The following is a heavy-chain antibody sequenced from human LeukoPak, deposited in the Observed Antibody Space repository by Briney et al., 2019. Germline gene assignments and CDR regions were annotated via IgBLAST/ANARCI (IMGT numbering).Heavy chain of an antibody. Sequence: GGSLRLSCAASGFTFSSYAMHWVRQAPGKGLEWVAVITYDGSNKYYADSVKGRFTISRDNSENTLYLQMNSLRAEDTAVYYYARGSRIVVVVAATSWFDPWGQGTLVTVSS. CDR2: ITYDGSNK. V-gene: IGHV3-30-3*02. CDR3: ARGSRIVVVVAATSWFDP. J-gene: IGHJ5*02. CDR1: GFTFSSYA. D-gene: IGHD2-15*01.